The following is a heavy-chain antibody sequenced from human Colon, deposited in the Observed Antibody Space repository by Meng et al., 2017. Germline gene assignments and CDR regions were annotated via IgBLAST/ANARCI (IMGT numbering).Heavy chain of an antibody. Sequence: QTPLHGSRPALAKPLQTLSLTCTVSGCCISSVDYFWSWIRQPPGKGLEWIGYIYYSGSTYYNPSLKSRVTISVDTSKNQFSLKLSSVTAAGTAVYYCARGYYDSSGYGYWYFDLWGRGTLVTVSS. CDR2: IYYSGST. CDR1: GCCISSVDYF. J-gene: IGHJ2*01. CDR3: ARGYYDSSGYGYWYFDL. D-gene: IGHD3-22*01. V-gene: IGHV4-30-4*01.